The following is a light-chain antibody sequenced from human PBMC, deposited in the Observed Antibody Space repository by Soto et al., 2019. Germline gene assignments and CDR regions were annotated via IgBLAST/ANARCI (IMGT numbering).Light chain of an antibody. V-gene: IGKV3-11*01. CDR2: DAS. J-gene: IGKJ1*01. CDR1: QSVYTS. Sequence: EIVLTQSPATLSLSPGERATLSCRASQSVYTSLAWYQQKPGQAPRLLIYDASKRATGIPARFSGSGSGTDFTLTISSLEPEDVAVYYCQQRTNWPPSWTFGQGTKVEIK. CDR3: QQRTNWPPSWT.